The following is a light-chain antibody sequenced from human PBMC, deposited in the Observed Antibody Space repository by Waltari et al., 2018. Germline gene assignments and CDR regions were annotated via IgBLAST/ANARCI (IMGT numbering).Light chain of an antibody. J-gene: IGLJ2*01. Sequence: CYQQHPGKAPRLIIFDVTRWPSGVSHRFSGSKSGSAASLTISGLQAEDEADYYCASYTNTNTIIFGEGTKVAVL. V-gene: IGLV2-14*03. CDR3: ASYTNTNTII. CDR2: DVT.